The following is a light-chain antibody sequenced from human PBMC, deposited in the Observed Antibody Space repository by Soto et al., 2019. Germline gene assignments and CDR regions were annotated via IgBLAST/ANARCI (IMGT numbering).Light chain of an antibody. CDR3: HKHDRHPLT. Sequence: DIQMTQSPSSLSASLGDKVTLTCRASEDIAHYLAWYQQKPGKAPRVLLHHTSILQSGVPSRVSDSGNGTDFNVTITSLQTEDVATYFCHKHDRHPLTFGGGTKVQI. CDR2: HTS. J-gene: IGKJ4*01. CDR1: EDIAHY. V-gene: IGKV1-27*01.